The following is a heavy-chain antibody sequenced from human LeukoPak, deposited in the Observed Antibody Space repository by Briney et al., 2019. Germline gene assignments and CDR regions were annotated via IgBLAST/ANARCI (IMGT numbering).Heavy chain of an antibody. Sequence: SETLSLTCTVSGGSISSYYWSWIRQPPGKGLEWIGYIYYSGSTNYNPSLKSRVTISVDMSKNQFSLNLSSVSAADTAVYYCARGVGRYYDSSGPPSAWGQGTLAPVSS. D-gene: IGHD3-22*01. CDR2: IYYSGST. J-gene: IGHJ4*02. CDR1: GGSISSYY. CDR3: ARGVGRYYDSSGPPSA. V-gene: IGHV4-59*12.